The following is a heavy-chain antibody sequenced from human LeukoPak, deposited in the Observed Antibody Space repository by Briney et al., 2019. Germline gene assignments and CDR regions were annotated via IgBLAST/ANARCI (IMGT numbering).Heavy chain of an antibody. D-gene: IGHD2-21*01. V-gene: IGHV3-23*01. CDR1: GFTFSTHV. Sequence: GGSLRLSCAASGFTFSTHVMSWVRQAPGKGLEWVSTINAGGGETHYTDSVKGRLTISRDNSKNTLYLQMNSLRAEDTAVYYCARDRRFPDDVFDIWSQGTLVTVSS. J-gene: IGHJ3*02. CDR3: ARDRRFPDDVFDI. CDR2: INAGGGET.